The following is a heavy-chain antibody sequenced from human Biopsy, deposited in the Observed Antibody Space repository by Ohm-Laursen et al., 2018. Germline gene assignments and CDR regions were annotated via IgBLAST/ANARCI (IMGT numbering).Heavy chain of an antibody. CDR1: GGSFSGYY. Sequence: SQTLSLTCGVYGGSFSGYYCSWIRQPSGKGLEWIGEINDSGRTNYNPSLRSRVTFSVDTSKNQFSLKPGSVTAADTAVYYCARGTNYYGSGRNRHWFDPWGQGTQVTVSS. J-gene: IGHJ5*02. CDR2: INDSGRT. V-gene: IGHV4-34*01. D-gene: IGHD3-10*01. CDR3: ARGTNYYGSGRNRHWFDP.